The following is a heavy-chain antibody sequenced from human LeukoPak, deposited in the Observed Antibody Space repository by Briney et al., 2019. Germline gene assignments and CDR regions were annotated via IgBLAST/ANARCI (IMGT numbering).Heavy chain of an antibody. D-gene: IGHD3-10*01. J-gene: IGHJ6*03. CDR1: GYTFTSYY. V-gene: IGHV1-46*01. CDR3: ARGSTVRGTYYYYYYMNV. Sequence: GASVKVSCKASGYTFTSYYMHWVRQAPGQGLEWMGLINPTGGSTGYAQKFQGRVTMTRDMSTSTDYMELSSLRSEDTAIYYCARGSTVRGTYYYYYYMNVWGKGTTVTVSS. CDR2: INPTGGST.